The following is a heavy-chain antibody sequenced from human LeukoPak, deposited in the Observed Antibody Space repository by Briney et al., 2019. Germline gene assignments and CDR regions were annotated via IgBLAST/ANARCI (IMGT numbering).Heavy chain of an antibody. Sequence: GGSLRLSWAASGFTFSSFPLSWVGQAQGRGREGVSVFSASGGNTYYADSVKGRFTISRDNSKNTLYLQMNSLRAEDTAVYYCAKENHGIVGATTLIDYWGQGTLVTVSS. J-gene: IGHJ4*02. V-gene: IGHV3-23*01. CDR2: FSASGGNT. CDR3: AKENHGIVGATTLIDY. D-gene: IGHD1-26*01. CDR1: GFTFSSFP.